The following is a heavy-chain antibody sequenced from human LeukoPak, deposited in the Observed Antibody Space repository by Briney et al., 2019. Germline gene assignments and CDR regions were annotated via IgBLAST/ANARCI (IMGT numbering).Heavy chain of an antibody. Sequence: GASVKVSCKASGYTFTGYYMHWVRQAPGQGLEWMGWINPNSGGTNYAQKFQGRVTMTRDTSISTAYMELRSLRSDDTAVYYCARAVDTAMGFYYYYYMDVWGKGTTVTVSS. CDR1: GYTFTGYY. CDR3: ARAVDTAMGFYYYYYMDV. D-gene: IGHD5-18*01. J-gene: IGHJ6*03. CDR2: INPNSGGT. V-gene: IGHV1-2*02.